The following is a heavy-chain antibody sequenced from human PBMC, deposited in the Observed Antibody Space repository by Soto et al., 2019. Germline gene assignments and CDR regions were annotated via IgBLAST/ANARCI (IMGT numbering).Heavy chain of an antibody. CDR2: MSYDGSNR. Sequence: LRLSCAASGFSFSNFAMHWVRQAPGKGLEWVALMSYDGSNRYYVDSVRGRFTISRDNSKNTLYLQMNSLRAEDTAVYYCARDREYRSSIHYFDYWGQGTLVTVSS. V-gene: IGHV3-30*03. J-gene: IGHJ4*02. CDR1: GFSFSNFA. D-gene: IGHD6-6*01. CDR3: ARDREYRSSIHYFDY.